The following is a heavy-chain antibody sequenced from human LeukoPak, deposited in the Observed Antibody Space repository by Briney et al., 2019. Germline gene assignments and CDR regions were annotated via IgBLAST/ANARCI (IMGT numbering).Heavy chain of an antibody. J-gene: IGHJ6*03. V-gene: IGHV1-69*04. CDR2: IIPILGIA. D-gene: IGHD6-13*01. Sequence: SVKVSCKASGGTFSSYAISWVRQAPGQGLEWMGRIIPILGIANYAQKFQGRVTITADKSTSTAYMELSSLRSEDTAVYYCARDRYSSSAEGYYYYYMDVWGKGTTVTVSS. CDR3: ARDRYSSSAEGYYYYYMDV. CDR1: GGTFSSYA.